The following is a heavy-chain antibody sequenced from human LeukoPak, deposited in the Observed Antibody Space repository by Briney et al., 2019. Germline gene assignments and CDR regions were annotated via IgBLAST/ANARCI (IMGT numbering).Heavy chain of an antibody. CDR3: ARVALDLEMATVDAFDI. D-gene: IGHD5-24*01. Sequence: PSGTLSLTCAVSGASIISNNWWSWIRQPPGKGLEWIGYTYYSGSTYYNPSLKSRVTISVDTSKNQFSLKLSSVTAADTAVYYCARVALDLEMATVDAFDIWGQGTMVTVSS. CDR2: TYYSGST. J-gene: IGHJ3*02. CDR1: GASIISNNW. V-gene: IGHV4-30-4*01.